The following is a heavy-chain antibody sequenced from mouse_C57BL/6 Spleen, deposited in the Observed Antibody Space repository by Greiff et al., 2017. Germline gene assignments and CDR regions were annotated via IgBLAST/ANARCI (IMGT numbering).Heavy chain of an antibody. V-gene: IGHV5-17*01. J-gene: IGHJ4*01. CDR2: ISSGSGTI. Sequence: EVQLVESGGGLVKPGGSLKLSCAASGFTFSDYGMHWVRQAPEQGLEWVAYISSGSGTIYYADPVQGRFTISRDNANNTRFLQMTSLRTKDAAVYYCAEYDYFYDAIDYGGQGTSVTVSS. CDR3: AEYDYFYDAIDY. D-gene: IGHD2-4*01. CDR1: GFTFSDYG.